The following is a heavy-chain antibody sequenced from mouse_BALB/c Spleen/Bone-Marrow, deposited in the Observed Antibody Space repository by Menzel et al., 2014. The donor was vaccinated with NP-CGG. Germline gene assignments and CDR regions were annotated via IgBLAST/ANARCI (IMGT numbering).Heavy chain of an antibody. V-gene: IGHV5-4*02. CDR2: ISDGGSYT. D-gene: IGHD1-2*01. CDR3: ARGGAHYYGRGFTY. J-gene: IGHJ3*01. CDR1: GFTFSDYY. Sequence: EVMLVESGENLVKPGGSLKLSCAASGFTFSDYYMYWVRQTPEKRLEWVATISDGGSYTYYPDSVKGRFTISRDNAKNSLYLQMNSLKSEDSAMYYCARGGAHYYGRGFTYWGQGTLVTVSA.